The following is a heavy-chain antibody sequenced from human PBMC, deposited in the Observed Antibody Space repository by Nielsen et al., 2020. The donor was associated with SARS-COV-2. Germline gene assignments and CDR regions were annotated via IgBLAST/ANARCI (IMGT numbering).Heavy chain of an antibody. J-gene: IGHJ3*02. CDR1: GGTFSRYG. Sequence: PVKVSCKASGGTFSRYGISWVRQAPGQGLEWMGGIIPIFGTANYAQKFQGRVTITADKSTSTAYMELSSLRSEDTAVYYCARSNRRSGSDAFDIWGQGTMVTVSS. CDR3: ARSNRRSGSDAFDI. D-gene: IGHD3-3*01. CDR2: IIPIFGTA. V-gene: IGHV1-69*06.